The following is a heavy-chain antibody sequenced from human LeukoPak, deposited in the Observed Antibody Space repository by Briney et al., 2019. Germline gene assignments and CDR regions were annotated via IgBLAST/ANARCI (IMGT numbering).Heavy chain of an antibody. CDR2: IHTSGST. J-gene: IGHJ4*02. CDR3: AREFSGTSIAARVFDS. CDR1: GGSITSYY. Sequence: PSETLSLTCTVSGGSITSYYWTYIRQPAGKGLEWIGRIHTSGSTNYNPSLKSRVTMSLDTSKNQFSLNLSSVTAADTAMYYCAREFSGTSIAARVFDSWGRGTLVTVSS. V-gene: IGHV4-4*07. D-gene: IGHD6-6*01.